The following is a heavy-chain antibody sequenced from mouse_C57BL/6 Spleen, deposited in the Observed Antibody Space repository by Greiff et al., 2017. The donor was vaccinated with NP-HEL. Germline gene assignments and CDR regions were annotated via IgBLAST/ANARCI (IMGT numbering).Heavy chain of an antibody. CDR2: IYPGDGDT. CDR3: ARGYDPLAVDV. V-gene: IGHV1-82*01. CDR1: GYAFSSSW. D-gene: IGHD2-3*01. Sequence: QVQLQQSGPELVKPGASVKISCKASGYAFSSSWMNWVKQRPGKGLEWIGRIYPGDGDTNYNGKFKGKATLTADKSSSTAYMQLSSLTSEDSAVYFCARGYDPLAVDVWGTGTTVTVSS. J-gene: IGHJ1*03.